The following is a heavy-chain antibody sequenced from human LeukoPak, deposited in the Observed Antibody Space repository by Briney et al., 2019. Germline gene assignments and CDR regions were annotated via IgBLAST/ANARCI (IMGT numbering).Heavy chain of an antibody. V-gene: IGHV4-59*01. CDR3: ARPHYDFWSGYYY. Sequence: SETLSLTCTVSGGSISSYYWNWIRQPPGKGLEGIGYIYYSGTANYNPSLKSRVTISLDTSQNQFSLKLNSVTAADTAVYYCARPHYDFWSGYYYWGQGTLVTVSS. CDR2: IYYSGTA. J-gene: IGHJ4*02. CDR1: GGSISSYY. D-gene: IGHD3-3*01.